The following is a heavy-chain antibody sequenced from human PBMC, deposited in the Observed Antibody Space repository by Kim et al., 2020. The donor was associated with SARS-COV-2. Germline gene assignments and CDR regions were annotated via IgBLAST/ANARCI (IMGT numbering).Heavy chain of an antibody. D-gene: IGHD3-3*01. J-gene: IGHJ4*02. Sequence: SETLSLTCTVSGGSISSSSYYWGWIRQPPVKGLEWIGSIYYIGSTYYNPSLKSRVTISVDTSKNQFSLKLSSVTAADTAVYYCARFQYDFWSVSYFDYWGQGTLVTVSS. CDR2: IYYIGST. V-gene: IGHV4-39*01. CDR1: GGSISSSSYY. CDR3: ARFQYDFWSVSYFDY.